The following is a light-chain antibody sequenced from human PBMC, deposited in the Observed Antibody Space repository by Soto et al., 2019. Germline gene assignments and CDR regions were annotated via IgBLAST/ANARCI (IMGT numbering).Light chain of an antibody. J-gene: IGKJ4*01. CDR2: DAS. Sequence: DIQMTQSPSSLSASVGDRVTITCQASQDISNYLNWYQQKPGKAPKILIYDASVLEAGVPSRFSGGGSGTHFTLTISSLQAEDVAPYYSQQFDNLPLTFGGGTKVEIK. CDR3: QQFDNLPLT. CDR1: QDISNY. V-gene: IGKV1-33*01.